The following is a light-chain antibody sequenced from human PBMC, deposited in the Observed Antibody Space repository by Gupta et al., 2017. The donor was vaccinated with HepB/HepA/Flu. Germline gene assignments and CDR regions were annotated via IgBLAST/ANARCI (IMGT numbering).Light chain of an antibody. V-gene: IGLV1-40*01. J-gene: IGLJ2*01. CDR1: SANIGAGYD. CDR3: QSYDSSLRVV. Sequence: QSVLTQPPSVSGAPGQRVTISCTGSSANIGAGYDVRWYQQLPETAPKLLIYGNSNRPSGVPDRFSGSKSGTSASLAITGHQAEDEADYYCQSYDSSLRVVFGGGTKLTVL. CDR2: GNS.